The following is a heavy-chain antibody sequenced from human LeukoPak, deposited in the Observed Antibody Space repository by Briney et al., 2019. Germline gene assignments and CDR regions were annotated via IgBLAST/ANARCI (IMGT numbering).Heavy chain of an antibody. D-gene: IGHD3-22*01. CDR2: IDPNSGGT. V-gene: IGHV1-2*02. CDR1: GYTFTGYY. J-gene: IGHJ4*02. CDR3: ATELYDSSGYNFDY. Sequence: ASVKVSCKASGYTFTGYYMHWVRQAPGQGLEWMGWIDPNSGGTNYAQKFQGRVTMTRDTSISTAYMELSRLRSDDTAVYYCATELYDSSGYNFDYWGQGTLVTVSS.